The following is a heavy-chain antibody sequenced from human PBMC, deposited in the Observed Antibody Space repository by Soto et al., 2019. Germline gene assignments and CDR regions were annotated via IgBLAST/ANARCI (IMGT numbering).Heavy chain of an antibody. J-gene: IGHJ4*02. V-gene: IGHV1-18*01. CDR2: VSAYNGNT. CDR3: ARGAYGDVNDY. D-gene: IGHD4-17*01. Sequence: GASVTVSCTASGYTFTSYGFSWVRQAPGQGLEWMGWVSAYNGNTNYAQKLQGRVTMTTDISTSTAYMELRSLTSDDTAVYYCARGAYGDVNDYWGQGILVTVSS. CDR1: GYTFTSYG.